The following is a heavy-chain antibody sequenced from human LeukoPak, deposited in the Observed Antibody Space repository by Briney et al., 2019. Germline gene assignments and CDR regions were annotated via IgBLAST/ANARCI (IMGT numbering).Heavy chain of an antibody. CDR3: GAAARLRWFDP. Sequence: SGPTLVNPTQTLTLTCTFSGFSLTTSGVGVGLIRQPPGKGLEWIGSIYYSGSTYYNPSLKSRVTISVDTSKNQFSLKLSSVTAADTAVYYCGAAARLRWFDPWGQGTLVTVSS. J-gene: IGHJ5*02. V-gene: IGHV4-39*07. D-gene: IGHD6-13*01. CDR2: IYYSGST. CDR1: GFSLTTSGVG.